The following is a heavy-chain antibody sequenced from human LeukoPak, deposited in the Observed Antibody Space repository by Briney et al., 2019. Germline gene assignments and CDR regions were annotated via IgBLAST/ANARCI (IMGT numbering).Heavy chain of an antibody. CDR3: AKADSGSYQKKPDY. D-gene: IGHD1-26*01. V-gene: IGHV3-9*01. CDR2: ISWNSGSI. Sequence: GRSLRLSCAASGFTFDDYAMHWVRQAPGKGLEWVSGISWNSGSIGYADSVKGRFTISRDNAKNSLYLQMNSLRAEDTALYYCAKADSGSYQKKPDYWGQGTLVTVSS. CDR1: GFTFDDYA. J-gene: IGHJ4*02.